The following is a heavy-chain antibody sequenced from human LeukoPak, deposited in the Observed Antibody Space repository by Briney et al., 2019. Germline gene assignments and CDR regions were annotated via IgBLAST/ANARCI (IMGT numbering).Heavy chain of an antibody. V-gene: IGHV1-18*01. D-gene: IGHD6-19*01. J-gene: IGHJ4*02. CDR2: ISAYNGNT. Sequence: ASVKVSCRASDYTFTSYGISWVRQAPGQGLEWMGWISAYNGNTNYAQNLQGRVTMTTDTSTSTAYMELRSLRSDDTAVYYCARASVAGTSPIDYWGQGTLVAVSS. CDR3: ARASVAGTSPIDY. CDR1: DYTFTSYG.